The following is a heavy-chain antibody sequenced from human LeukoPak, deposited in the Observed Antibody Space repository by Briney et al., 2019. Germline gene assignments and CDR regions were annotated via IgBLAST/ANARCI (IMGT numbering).Heavy chain of an antibody. CDR3: ARDLPDSGTIDY. CDR2: IYTSGST. J-gene: IGHJ4*02. Sequence: SETLSLTCTVPGGSISSYYWSWIRQPAGKGLEWIGRIYTSGSTNYNPSLKSRVTMSVDTSKNQFSLKLSSVTAADTAVYYCARDLPDSGTIDYWGQGTLVTVSS. D-gene: IGHD5-12*01. CDR1: GGSISSYY. V-gene: IGHV4-4*07.